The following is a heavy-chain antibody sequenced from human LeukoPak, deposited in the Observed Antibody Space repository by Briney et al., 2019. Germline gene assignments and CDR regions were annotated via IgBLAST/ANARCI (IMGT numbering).Heavy chain of an antibody. CDR1: GFTFSDYY. D-gene: IGHD6-13*01. J-gene: IGHJ3*02. CDR3: ARALWTEAAGAFDI. Sequence: GGSLRLSCAASGFTFSDYYMSWIRQAPGKGLEWVSYISSSSSYTNYADSVKGRFTISRDNAKNSLYLQMNSLRAEDTAVYYCARALWTEAAGAFDIWGQGTMVTVSS. CDR2: ISSSSSYT. V-gene: IGHV3-11*05.